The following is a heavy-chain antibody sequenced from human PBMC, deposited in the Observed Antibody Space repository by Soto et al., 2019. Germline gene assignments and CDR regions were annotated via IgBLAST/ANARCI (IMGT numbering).Heavy chain of an antibody. CDR2: VYSSGGT. J-gene: IGHJ5*02. V-gene: IGHV4-4*07. D-gene: IGHD3-3*01. CDR3: ARGQRFSDWFDP. CDR1: GGSISNYY. Sequence: SETLSLTCTVSGGSISNYYWTWIRQPAGKGLEWIGRVYSSGGTHYNPSLKSRVTISLDTSKNQFSLRLLSVTDADTAVYFCARGQRFSDWFDPWGQGTLVTV.